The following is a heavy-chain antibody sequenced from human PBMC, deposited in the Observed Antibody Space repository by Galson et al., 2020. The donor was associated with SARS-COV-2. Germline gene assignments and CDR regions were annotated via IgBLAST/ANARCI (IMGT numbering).Heavy chain of an antibody. J-gene: IGHJ4*02. CDR1: GFSLSTSGMC. V-gene: IGHV2-70*11. CDR2: IDWDDDK. D-gene: IGHD6-19*01. Sequence: SGPTLVKPTQTLTLTCTFSGFSLSTSGMCVSWIRQPPGKALEWLARIDWDDDKYYSTSLKTRPTISKDTSKNQVVLTMTNMDPVDTPTYYSARLPSYSSCWYFDYWGQGTLVTVSS. CDR3: ARLPSYSSCWYFDY.